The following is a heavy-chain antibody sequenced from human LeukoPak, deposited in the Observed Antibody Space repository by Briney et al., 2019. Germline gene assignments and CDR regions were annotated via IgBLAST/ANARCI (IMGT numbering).Heavy chain of an antibody. J-gene: IGHJ4*02. CDR1: GFTFSTYV. CDR2: ISSNGDNT. V-gene: IGHV3-64D*06. Sequence: GGSLRLSCSVSGFTFSTYVMHWVRQAPGKGLEYVSAISSNGDNTYYADSVKGRFTISRDNSKNTLYLQMSSLRAADTAVYYCVRGTGYWGQGTLVTVSS. CDR3: VRGTGY.